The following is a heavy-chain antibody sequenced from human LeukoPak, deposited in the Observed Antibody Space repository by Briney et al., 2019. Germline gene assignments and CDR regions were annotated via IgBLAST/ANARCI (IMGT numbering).Heavy chain of an antibody. V-gene: IGHV3-11*01. D-gene: IGHD2/OR15-2a*01. CDR3: ARRGNMSSHAFDI. CDR2: IKSSDTST. Sequence: GGSLRLSCAASGFSFSDSYMSWIRQAPGQGLEWLSYIKSSDTSTFYADSVKGRFTVSRDNAKDSLYLQMNSLRAEDTAVYYCARRGNMSSHAFDIWGQGTVVTVSS. J-gene: IGHJ3*02. CDR1: GFSFSDSY.